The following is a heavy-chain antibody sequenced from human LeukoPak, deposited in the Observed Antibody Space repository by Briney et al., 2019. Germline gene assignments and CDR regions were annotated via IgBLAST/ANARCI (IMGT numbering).Heavy chain of an antibody. CDR2: IIPIFGTA. CDR3: ARAPDYGDYPYYFDY. V-gene: IGHV1-69*13. Sequence: GASVNVSCKASGATCSIYTISWVRHAPGQGLEWMGGIIPIFGTANYAQKFQGRVTITADESTSTAYMELSSLRSEDTAVYYCARAPDYGDYPYYFDYWGQGTLVTVSS. J-gene: IGHJ4*02. D-gene: IGHD4-17*01. CDR1: GATCSIYT.